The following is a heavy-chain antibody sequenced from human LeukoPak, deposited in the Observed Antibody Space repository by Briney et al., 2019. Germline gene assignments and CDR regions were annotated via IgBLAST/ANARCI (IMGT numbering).Heavy chain of an antibody. CDR3: ATTTSSGWVPFDY. J-gene: IGHJ4*02. CDR2: ISTGGSTI. V-gene: IGHV3-48*01. D-gene: IGHD6-25*01. Sequence: GGSLRLSCVASGFNFYSFTMNWVRQAPGKGLEWVSYISTGGSTIYYGDSVRGRFTISRDNAKNTLYLQMNNLTAEDTAVYYCATTTSSGWVPFDYWGQGTLVAVSS. CDR1: GFNFYSFT.